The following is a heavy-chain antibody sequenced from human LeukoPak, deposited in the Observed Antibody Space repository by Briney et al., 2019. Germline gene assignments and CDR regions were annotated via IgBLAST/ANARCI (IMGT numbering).Heavy chain of an antibody. CDR1: GFTFSSYS. Sequence: PGGSLRLSCAASGFTFSSYSMNWVRQAPGKGLEWVSSISSSSSYIYYADSVKGRFTISRDNAKNSLYLQMNSLRAEDTAVYHCARAPRGYSSPSGEDYWGQGTLVTVSS. CDR3: ARAPRGYSSPSGEDY. J-gene: IGHJ4*02. CDR2: ISSSSSYI. D-gene: IGHD6-19*01. V-gene: IGHV3-21*01.